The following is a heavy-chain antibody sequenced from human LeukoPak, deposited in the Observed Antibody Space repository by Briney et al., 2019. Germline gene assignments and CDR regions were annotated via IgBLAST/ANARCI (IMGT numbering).Heavy chain of an antibody. D-gene: IGHD2-2*01. CDR3: AREWLPAASLDV. Sequence: PGGPLGLSCAASGFTFSSYSMNWVRQAPGKGLEWVSSISSSSSYIYYADSVKGRFTISRDNAKNSLYLQMNSLRAEDTAVYYCAREWLPAASLDVWGQGTTVTVSS. CDR2: ISSSSSYI. CDR1: GFTFSSYS. V-gene: IGHV3-21*01. J-gene: IGHJ6*02.